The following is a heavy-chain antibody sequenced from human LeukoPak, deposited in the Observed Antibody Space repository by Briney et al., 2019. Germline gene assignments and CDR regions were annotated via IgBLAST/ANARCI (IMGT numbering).Heavy chain of an antibody. Sequence: SETLSLTCTVSGGSINNYYWSWIRQPAGKGLEWIGRLYTTGSTNYNPSLKSRVTMSVDTSKNQFSLKLSSVTAADTAVYYWARVRSVTPYYFEYWGQGTLVTVSS. CDR2: LYTTGST. D-gene: IGHD4-11*01. V-gene: IGHV4-4*07. J-gene: IGHJ4*02. CDR3: ARVRSVTPYYFEY. CDR1: GGSINNYY.